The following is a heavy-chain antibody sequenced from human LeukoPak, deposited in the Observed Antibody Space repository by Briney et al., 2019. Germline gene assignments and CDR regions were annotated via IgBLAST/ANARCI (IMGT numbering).Heavy chain of an antibody. CDR1: GYTFTGYY. CDR2: INPNSGAT. Sequence: ASVKVSCKASGYTFTGYYMHWVRQAPGQGLEWMGWINPNSGATNSAQKFQGRATMNRDTSISIAYMELSRLRSDDTAVYYCARGSDSSSWYSPSDYWGQGTLVTVSS. V-gene: IGHV1-2*02. J-gene: IGHJ4*02. CDR3: ARGSDSSSWYSPSDY. D-gene: IGHD6-13*01.